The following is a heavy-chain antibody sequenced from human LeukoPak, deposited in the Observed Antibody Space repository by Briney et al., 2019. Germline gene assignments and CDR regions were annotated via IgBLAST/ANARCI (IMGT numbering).Heavy chain of an antibody. V-gene: IGHV3-30*18. CDR3: AKVRYFGPSSFDI. Sequence: GGSLRLSCAASGFTFRNYGMHWVRRAPGKGVDWGAVISYDGSNKYYADSVKGRFTISRDNSKNTLYLQMNSLRAEDTAVYYCAKVRYFGPSSFDIWGQGTMVTVSS. J-gene: IGHJ3*02. CDR1: GFTFRNYG. CDR2: ISYDGSNK. D-gene: IGHD3-9*01.